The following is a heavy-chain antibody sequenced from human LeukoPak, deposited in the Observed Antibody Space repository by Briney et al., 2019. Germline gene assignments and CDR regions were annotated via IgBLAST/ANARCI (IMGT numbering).Heavy chain of an antibody. J-gene: IGHJ4*02. D-gene: IGHD6-13*01. V-gene: IGHV3-9*01. CDR3: AKDMWSSSSGIDY. Sequence: PTGGSLRLSCAASGFTFSSYAMHWVRQAPGKGLEWVSGISWNSGSIGYADSAKGRFTISRDNAKNSLYLQMNSLRAEDTALYYCAKDMWSSSSGIDYWGQGTLVTVSS. CDR2: ISWNSGSI. CDR1: GFTFSSYA.